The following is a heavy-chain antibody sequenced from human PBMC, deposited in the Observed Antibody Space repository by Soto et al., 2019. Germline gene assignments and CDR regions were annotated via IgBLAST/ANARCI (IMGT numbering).Heavy chain of an antibody. CDR1: GFTFSGSA. CDR2: IRSNANNYAT. J-gene: IGHJ4*02. V-gene: IGHV3-73*02. CDR3: SRPDGDFEVVNFDY. D-gene: IGHD2-15*01. Sequence: EVQLVESGGGLVQPGGSLKLSCAASGFTFSGSAIHWVRQASGKGLEWVGRIRSNANNYATVYAASVKGRFTISRDDSKNTAFLQMSSMKTEDTAVYYCSRPDGDFEVVNFDYWGQGTLVTVSS.